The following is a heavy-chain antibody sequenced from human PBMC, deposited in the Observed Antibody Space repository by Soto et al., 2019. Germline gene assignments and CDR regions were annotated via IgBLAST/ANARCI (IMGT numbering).Heavy chain of an antibody. CDR3: ARDGAVAGDSNFDY. Sequence: QVQLVQSGAEVKKPGASVKVSCKASGYTFSSYAMHWVRQAPGQRLEWMGWINAGNGNTKYSQKFQGRVTITRDTSASTAYMELSSLRSEDTAVYYCARDGAVAGDSNFDYWGQGTLGTVSS. D-gene: IGHD6-19*01. J-gene: IGHJ4*02. CDR1: GYTFSSYA. V-gene: IGHV1-3*01. CDR2: INAGNGNT.